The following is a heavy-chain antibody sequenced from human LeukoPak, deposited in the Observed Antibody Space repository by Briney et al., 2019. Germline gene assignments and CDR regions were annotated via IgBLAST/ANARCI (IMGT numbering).Heavy chain of an antibody. D-gene: IGHD6-13*01. CDR3: ARDRVGSSWSEFYS. V-gene: IGHV3-64*01. J-gene: IGHJ4*02. CDR2: ISGNGVST. Sequence: GGSLRLSCAASGFTFSIYAMHWVRQAPGKGLEYVSAISGNGVSTNYANSVKGRFTMSRDNSKNTLFLQMDSLRAEDTAVYYCARDRVGSSWSEFYSWGQGTLVTVSS. CDR1: GFTFSIYA.